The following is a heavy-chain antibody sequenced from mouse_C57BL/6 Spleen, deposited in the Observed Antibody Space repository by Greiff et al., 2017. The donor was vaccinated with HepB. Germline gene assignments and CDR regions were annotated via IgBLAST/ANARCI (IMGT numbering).Heavy chain of an antibody. D-gene: IGHD2-13*01. V-gene: IGHV1-4*01. Sequence: QVQLQQSGAELARPGASVKMSCKASGYTFTSYTMHWVTQRPGQGLEWIGYINPSSGYTKYNQKFKDKATFTADKSSSTAYMQLSSLTSEDSAVFYGARRGEIYYGEDEAWFAYWGQGTLVTVSA. J-gene: IGHJ3*01. CDR2: INPSSGYT. CDR3: ARRGEIYYGEDEAWFAY. CDR1: GYTFTSYT.